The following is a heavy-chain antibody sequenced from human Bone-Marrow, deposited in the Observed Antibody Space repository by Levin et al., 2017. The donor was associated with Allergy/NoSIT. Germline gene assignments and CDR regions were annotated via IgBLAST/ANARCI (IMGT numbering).Heavy chain of an antibody. CDR1: GGSFSGYY. CDR3: ARGLYRNATVTTPDYYYYYMDV. CDR2: INHSGST. V-gene: IGHV4-34*01. D-gene: IGHD4-11*01. J-gene: IGHJ6*03. Sequence: SETLSLTCAVYGGSFSGYYWSWIRQPPGKGLEWIGEINHSGSTNYNPSLKSRVTISVDTSKNQFSLKLSSVTAADTAVYYCARGLYRNATVTTPDYYYYYMDVWGKGTTVTVSS.